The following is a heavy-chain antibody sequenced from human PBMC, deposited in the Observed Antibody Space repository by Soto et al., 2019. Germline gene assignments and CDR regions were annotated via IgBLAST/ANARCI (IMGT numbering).Heavy chain of an antibody. CDR3: ARDRRVQYSGYDWHFDY. J-gene: IGHJ4*02. CDR1: GFSSSSYE. D-gene: IGHD5-12*01. Sequence: GGSLRLSCAASGFSSSSYEMNWVRQAPGKGLEWVSYISSGGTNIYYADSVKGRFTISRNNAKNSVDLQMNSLRAEDTAVYCCARDRRVQYSGYDWHFDYWGQGTLVTVSS. V-gene: IGHV3-48*03. CDR2: ISSGGTNI.